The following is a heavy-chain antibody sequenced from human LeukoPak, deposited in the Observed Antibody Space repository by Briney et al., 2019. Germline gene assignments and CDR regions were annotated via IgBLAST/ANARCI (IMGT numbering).Heavy chain of an antibody. Sequence: SETLSLTCTVSGGSISSYYWGWIRQPPGKGLEWIGYICYSGSTNYNPSLKSRVTISVGTSKNQFSLKLSSVTAADTAVYCCARRSYDSSGYYSYYFDYWGQGTLVTVSS. CDR1: GGSISSYY. CDR2: ICYSGST. V-gene: IGHV4-59*01. D-gene: IGHD3-22*01. J-gene: IGHJ4*02. CDR3: ARRSYDSSGYYSYYFDY.